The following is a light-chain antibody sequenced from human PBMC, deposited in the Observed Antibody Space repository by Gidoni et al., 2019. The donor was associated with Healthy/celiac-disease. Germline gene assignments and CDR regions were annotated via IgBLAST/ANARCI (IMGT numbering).Light chain of an antibody. CDR2: ASS. CDR1: QSIISY. J-gene: IGKJ1*01. CDR3: QQSYSTPRT. V-gene: IGKV1-39*01. Sequence: DIQMTQSPSSLSASVGDRVTITCRASQSIISYLNWYQQKPGKATKLLIYASSSLQSGVPSRFSGSGSGKDFTLTISRLQPEDFATYYWQQSYSTPRTFGQGTKVEIK.